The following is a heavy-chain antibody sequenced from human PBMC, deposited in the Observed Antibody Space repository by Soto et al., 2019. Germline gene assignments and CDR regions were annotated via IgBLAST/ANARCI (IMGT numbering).Heavy chain of an antibody. CDR1: GFTFSRYG. D-gene: IGHD3-3*01. Sequence: GGSLRLSCAPSGFTFSRYGMHWDSQAPGKGLEWVAVISYDGSNKYYADSVEGRFTISRDNSKNTLYLQMNSLRAEDTAVYYCAKDDVLRFLEWLLPNYYYYGMDVWGQGTTVTVSS. V-gene: IGHV3-30*18. CDR3: AKDDVLRFLEWLLPNYYYYGMDV. CDR2: ISYDGSNK. J-gene: IGHJ6*02.